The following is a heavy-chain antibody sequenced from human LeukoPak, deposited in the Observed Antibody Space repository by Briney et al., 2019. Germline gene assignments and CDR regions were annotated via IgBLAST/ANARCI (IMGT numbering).Heavy chain of an antibody. Sequence: DSVKGRFTISRDNAKNSLYLQMNSLRAEDTAVYYCASVPSMRASYYYMDVWGKGTTVTVSS. V-gene: IGHV3-7*01. J-gene: IGHJ6*03. CDR3: ASVPSMRASYYYMDV. D-gene: IGHD2-8*01.